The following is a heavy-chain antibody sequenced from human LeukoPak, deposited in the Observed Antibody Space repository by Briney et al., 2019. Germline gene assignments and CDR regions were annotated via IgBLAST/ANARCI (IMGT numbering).Heavy chain of an antibody. J-gene: IGHJ5*02. CDR1: GYTFTSYY. D-gene: IGHD2-8*02. Sequence: ASVKVSCKASGYTFTSYYMHWVRQAPGQGLEWMGVINPSGGSTSYAQKFQGRVTMTRDTSTSTVYMELSSLRSEDTAVYYCASEFTGWFDPWGQGTLVTVSS. CDR2: INPSGGST. CDR3: ASEFTGWFDP. V-gene: IGHV1-46*01.